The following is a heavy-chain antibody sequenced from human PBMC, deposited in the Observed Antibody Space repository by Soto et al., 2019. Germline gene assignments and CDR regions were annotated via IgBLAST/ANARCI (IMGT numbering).Heavy chain of an antibody. CDR3: ARGGRVVPAANSPHNWFDP. V-gene: IGHV4-31*03. D-gene: IGHD2-2*01. Sequence: SETLSLTCTVSGGSISSGGYYWSWIRQHPGKGLEWIGYIYYSGSTYYNPSLKSRVTISVDTSKNQFSLKLSSVTAADTAVYYCARGGRVVPAANSPHNWFDPWGQGTLVTVSS. CDR1: GGSISSGGYY. CDR2: IYYSGST. J-gene: IGHJ5*02.